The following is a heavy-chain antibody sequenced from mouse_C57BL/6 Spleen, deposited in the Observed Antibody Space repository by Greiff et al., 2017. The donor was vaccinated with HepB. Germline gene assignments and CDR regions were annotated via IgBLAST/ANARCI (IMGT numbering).Heavy chain of an antibody. CDR2: ISNGGGST. CDR3: AILLYYYGSSPLYYAMDY. V-gene: IGHV5-12*01. Sequence: EVHLVESGGGLVQPGGSLKLSCAASGFTFSDYYMYWVRQTPEKRLEWVAYISNGGGSTYYPDTVKGRFTISRDNAKNTLYLQMSRLKSEDTAMYYCAILLYYYGSSPLYYAMDYWGQRTSVTVSS. D-gene: IGHD1-1*01. J-gene: IGHJ4*01. CDR1: GFTFSDYY.